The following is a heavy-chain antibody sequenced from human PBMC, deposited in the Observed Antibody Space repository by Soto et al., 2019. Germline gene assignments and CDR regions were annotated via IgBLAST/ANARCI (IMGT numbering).Heavy chain of an antibody. Sequence: ASVKVSCKASGYTFASYAMHWGRQAPGQRLEWMGWINAGNGNTKYSQKFQGRVTITRDTSASTAYMELSSLRSEDTAVYYCAREDGVGFVGPWGQGTLVTVSS. CDR2: INAGNGNT. D-gene: IGHD2-2*01. CDR3: AREDGVGFVGP. V-gene: IGHV1-3*01. CDR1: GYTFASYA. J-gene: IGHJ5*02.